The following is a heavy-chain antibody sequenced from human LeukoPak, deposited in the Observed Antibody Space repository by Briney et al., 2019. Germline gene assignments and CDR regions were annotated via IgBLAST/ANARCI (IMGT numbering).Heavy chain of an antibody. J-gene: IGHJ4*02. Sequence: GGSLRLSCAASGFTLSSYVMSWGRQGPGKGLEWVSAISVSGNTYHADSVKGRFTISRDSSKNTLYLQMNSLRAGDAAVYYCAKAPVTTCSGAYYYPFDYWSQGTLVTVSS. CDR2: ISVSGNT. CDR1: GFTLSSYV. D-gene: IGHD2-15*01. CDR3: AKAPVTTCSGAYYYPFDY. V-gene: IGHV3-23*01.